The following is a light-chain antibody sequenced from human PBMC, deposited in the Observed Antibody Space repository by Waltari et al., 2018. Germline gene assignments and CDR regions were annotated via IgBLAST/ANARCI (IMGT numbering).Light chain of an antibody. Sequence: QSALSQPASVSGSPGQSITISCTGTSSDIGGHSSVSWYQQHPGKAPKLMIYDVRNRPSGVFSRFSGSKAANTAPQTISGLQAEDEADYYCSSYTDSFTVVFGGGTRLTVL. J-gene: IGLJ3*02. CDR1: SSDIGGHSS. V-gene: IGLV2-14*03. CDR2: DVR. CDR3: SSYTDSFTVV.